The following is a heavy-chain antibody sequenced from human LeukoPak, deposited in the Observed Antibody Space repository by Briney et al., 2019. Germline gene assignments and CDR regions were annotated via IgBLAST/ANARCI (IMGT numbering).Heavy chain of an antibody. CDR1: GFTFDDYA. CDR3: ARDLIVVAGPSDY. V-gene: IGHV3-9*01. Sequence: GGSLRLSCAASGFTFDDYAMHWVRQAPGKGLEWVSGISWNSGSIGYADSVKGRFTISRDNAKNSLYLQMNSLRAEDTAVYYCARDLIVVAGPSDYWGQGTLVTVSS. J-gene: IGHJ4*02. D-gene: IGHD6-19*01. CDR2: ISWNSGSI.